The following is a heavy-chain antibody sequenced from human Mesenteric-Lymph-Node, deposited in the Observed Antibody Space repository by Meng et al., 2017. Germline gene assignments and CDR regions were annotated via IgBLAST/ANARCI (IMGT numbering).Heavy chain of an antibody. V-gene: IGHV1-2*06. CDR2: INPNSGGT. J-gene: IGHJ4*02. CDR3: AREGSSGYYYFDY. CDR1: GYTFTDYS. Sequence: ASVKVSCKASGYTFTDYSLHWVRQAPAQGREWMGRINPNSGGTNYARNLQGRVTMTRDTYVSTDYMELSSLRSDDTAVYSCAREGSSGYYYFDYWGQGTLVTVSS. D-gene: IGHD3-22*01.